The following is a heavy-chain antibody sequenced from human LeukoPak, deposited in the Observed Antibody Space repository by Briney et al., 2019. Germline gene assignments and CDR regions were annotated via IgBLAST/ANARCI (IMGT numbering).Heavy chain of an antibody. D-gene: IGHD2-2*01. CDR2: IYYSGST. Sequence: SETLSLTCTVSGGSISSYYWSWIRQPPGKGLEWIGYIYYSGSTNYNPSPKSRVTISVDTSKNHFSLKLSSVTAADTAVYYCARARYCSSTSCHPTPYYFDYWGQGTLVTVSS. V-gene: IGHV4-59*01. J-gene: IGHJ4*02. CDR3: ARARYCSSTSCHPTPYYFDY. CDR1: GGSISSYY.